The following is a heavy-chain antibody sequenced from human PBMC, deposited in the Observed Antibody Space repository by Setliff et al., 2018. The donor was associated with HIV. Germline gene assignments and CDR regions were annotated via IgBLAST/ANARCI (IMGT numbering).Heavy chain of an antibody. CDR2: MNPNSGNT. D-gene: IGHD3-22*01. CDR1: GYTFSSYD. J-gene: IGHJ6*03. Sequence: GASVKVSCKASGYTFSSYDINWERQATGQGLEWMGWMNPNSGNTGYAQKFQGRVTMTRDTSISTAYMELNDLKFEDTAVYYCARARRDSYDRGRRSHYYIDVWGKGTTVTVSS. V-gene: IGHV1-8*02. CDR3: ARARRDSYDRGRRSHYYIDV.